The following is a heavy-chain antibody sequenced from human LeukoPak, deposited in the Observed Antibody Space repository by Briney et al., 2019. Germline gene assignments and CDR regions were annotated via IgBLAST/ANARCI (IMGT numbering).Heavy chain of an antibody. CDR3: AKATGNLGN. D-gene: IGHD1-1*01. CDR1: GFAFSSYA. J-gene: IGHJ4*02. Sequence: PGGSLRLSCAASGFAFSSYAMSWVRQAPGKGREWVATISNNDGSTYYADSVKGRFTISRDNSKNTLYLQIYTLTADDTAIYYCAKATGNLGNWGQGTQVTVSS. V-gene: IGHV3-23*01. CDR2: ISNNDGST.